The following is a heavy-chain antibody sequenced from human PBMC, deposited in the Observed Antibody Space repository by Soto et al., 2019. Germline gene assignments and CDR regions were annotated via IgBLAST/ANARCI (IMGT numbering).Heavy chain of an antibody. CDR2: ISAYNGNT. CDR3: ARMGIAAAGTRFAYYYGMDV. Sequence: QVQLVQSGAEVKKPGASVKVSCKASGYTFTSYGISWVRQAPGQGLEWMGWISAYNGNTNYAQKLQGRVTMTTDTSMSTAYMELRSLRSDDTAVYYCARMGIAAAGTRFAYYYGMDVWGQGTTVTVSS. CDR1: GYTFTSYG. D-gene: IGHD6-13*01. J-gene: IGHJ6*02. V-gene: IGHV1-18*01.